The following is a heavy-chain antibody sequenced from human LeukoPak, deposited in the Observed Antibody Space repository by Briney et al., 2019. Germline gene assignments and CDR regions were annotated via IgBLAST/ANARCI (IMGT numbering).Heavy chain of an antibody. V-gene: IGHV3-21*01. D-gene: IGHD2-2*01. Sequence: GGSLRLSCAASGFTFSSYHINWVRQAPGKGLEWVSSISSNSDYIYYADSVKGRFTISRDNAKNSLYLQMNSLRAEDTAVYYCARGIVVVPAAAFDIWGQGTMVTVSS. CDR2: ISSNSDYI. J-gene: IGHJ3*02. CDR3: ARGIVVVPAAAFDI. CDR1: GFTFSSYH.